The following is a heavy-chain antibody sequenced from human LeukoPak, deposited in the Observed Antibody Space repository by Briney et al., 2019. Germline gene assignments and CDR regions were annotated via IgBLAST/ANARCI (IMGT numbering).Heavy chain of an antibody. D-gene: IGHD6-19*01. CDR2: MSPNTGAT. Sequence: GASVKVSCKPSGYTFTGYYLHWVRQAPGQAFEWMGWMSPNTGATMYSQKFQGRVTMSRDTSISTAYMDLNSLRSDDSAVYYCARDRVGSGWPRPFYFEFWGQGSLVTVSS. CDR1: GYTFTGYY. V-gene: IGHV1-2*02. J-gene: IGHJ4*02. CDR3: ARDRVGSGWPRPFYFEF.